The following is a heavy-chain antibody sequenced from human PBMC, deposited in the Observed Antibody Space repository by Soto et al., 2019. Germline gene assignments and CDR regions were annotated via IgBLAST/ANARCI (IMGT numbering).Heavy chain of an antibody. CDR2: IIPIFGTA. CDR1: GGTFSSYA. CDR3: ARSVWSPHRHYYYYGMDV. V-gene: IGHV1-69*13. Sequence: GASVKVSCKASGGTFSSYAISWVRQAPGQGLEWMGGIIPIFGTANYAQKFQGRVTITADESTSTAYMELSSLRSEDTAVYYCARSVWSPHRHYYYYGMDVWGQGTTVTVSS. D-gene: IGHD2-21*01. J-gene: IGHJ6*02.